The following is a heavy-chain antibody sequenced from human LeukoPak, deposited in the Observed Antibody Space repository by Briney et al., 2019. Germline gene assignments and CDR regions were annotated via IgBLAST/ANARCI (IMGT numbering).Heavy chain of an antibody. CDR1: GGSFSGYY. CDR3: ARETDYDFWSGYAFGY. D-gene: IGHD3-3*01. J-gene: IGHJ4*02. Sequence: SETLSLTCAVYGGSFSGYYWSWLRQPPGKGLEWIGEINHSGSTNYNPSLKSRVTISVDTSKNQFSLKLSSVTAADTAVYYCARETDYDFWSGYAFGYWGQGTLVTVSS. V-gene: IGHV4-34*01. CDR2: INHSGST.